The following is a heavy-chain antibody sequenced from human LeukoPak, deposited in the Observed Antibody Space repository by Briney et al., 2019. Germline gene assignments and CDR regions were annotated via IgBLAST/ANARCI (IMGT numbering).Heavy chain of an antibody. J-gene: IGHJ4*02. D-gene: IGHD3-10*01. V-gene: IGHV3-23*01. CDR2: ISGSGGST. Sequence: GGSLRLSCAASGFTFSSYAMSWVRQAPGKGLEWVSAISGSGGSTYYVDSVKGRFTISRDNPKNTLYLQMNSLRAEDTAVYYCVKDQRDYYGSGSPRDYFDYWGQGTLVTVSS. CDR3: VKDQRDYYGSGSPRDYFDY. CDR1: GFTFSSYA.